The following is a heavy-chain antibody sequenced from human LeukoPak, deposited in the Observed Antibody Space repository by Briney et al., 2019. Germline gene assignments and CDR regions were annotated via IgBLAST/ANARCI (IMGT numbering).Heavy chain of an antibody. J-gene: IGHJ6*03. V-gene: IGHV4-61*02. Sequence: RXXTXGXTXYNPSLKSRVTISVDTSKNQFSLKLSSVTAADTAVYYCARDRGYYDSSGYYQSNYYYYMDVWGKGTTVTVSS. CDR3: ARDRGYYDSSGYYQSNYYYYMDV. CDR2: XXTXGXT. D-gene: IGHD3-22*01.